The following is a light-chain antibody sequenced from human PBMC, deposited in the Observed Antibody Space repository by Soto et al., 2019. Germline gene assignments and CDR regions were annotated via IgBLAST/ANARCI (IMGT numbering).Light chain of an antibody. Sequence: DIVMTQSPLSLPVSPGEPASISCRSSQSLLHSNGYNYLDWYLQKPGQSPQLLIYVGSITLKISRVEAEDVGVYYCMQSLQTPPFTFGPGTEVEIK. CDR2: VGS. J-gene: IGKJ3*01. V-gene: IGKV2-28*01. CDR3: MQSLQTPPFT. CDR1: QSLLHSNGYNY.